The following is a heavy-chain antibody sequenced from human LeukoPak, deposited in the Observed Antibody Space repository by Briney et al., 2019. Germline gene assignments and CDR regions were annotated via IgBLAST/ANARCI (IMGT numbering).Heavy chain of an antibody. CDR2: INHSVST. V-gene: IGHV4-34*01. Sequence: TSETLSLTCAVYGGSFSGYYWSWIRQPPGKGLEWIGEINHSVSTNYNPSLKSRVTISVDTSKNQFSLKLSSVPAADTAVYYCARRGSGSYYRYYYYYMDVWGKGTTVTVSS. CDR3: ARRGSGSYYRYYYYYMDV. CDR1: GGSFSGYY. J-gene: IGHJ6*03. D-gene: IGHD3-10*01.